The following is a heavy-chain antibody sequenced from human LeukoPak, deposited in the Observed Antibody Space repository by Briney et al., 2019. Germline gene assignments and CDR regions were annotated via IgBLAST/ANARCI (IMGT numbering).Heavy chain of an antibody. CDR2: IYWNDDK. D-gene: IGHD2-2*01. CDR1: GFSLSTSGVG. Sequence: SGPTLVNPTPTLTLTCTFSGFSLSTSGVGVGWIRQPPGKALEWLALIYWNDDKRYSPSLKSRLTITKDTSKNQVVLTMTNMDPVDTATYYCAHRPSLYCSSTSCYHEFDYWSQGTLVTVSS. CDR3: AHRPSLYCSSTSCYHEFDY. J-gene: IGHJ4*02. V-gene: IGHV2-5*01.